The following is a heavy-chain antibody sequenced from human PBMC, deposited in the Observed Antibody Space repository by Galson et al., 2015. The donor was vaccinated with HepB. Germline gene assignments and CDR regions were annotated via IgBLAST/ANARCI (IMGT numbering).Heavy chain of an antibody. D-gene: IGHD1-26*01. Sequence: SLRLSCAASGFIFNNYAMSWVRQAPGKGLEWVATISGNGGHTHYVDSVKGRFTISRDNSKKTVYLQMNSLRAEDTALYYCAKGLVPATRIDSWGQGTLITVSS. CDR3: AKGLVPATRIDS. CDR2: ISGNGGHT. CDR1: GFIFNNYA. J-gene: IGHJ4*02. V-gene: IGHV3-23*01.